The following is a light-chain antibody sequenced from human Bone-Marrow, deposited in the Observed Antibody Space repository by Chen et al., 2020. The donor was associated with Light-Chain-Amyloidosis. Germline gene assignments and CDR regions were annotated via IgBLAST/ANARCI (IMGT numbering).Light chain of an antibody. CDR1: QSITGN. CDR3: QQYNNWPLT. J-gene: IGKJ1*01. Sequence: VITQSPVALSVSPGDTATLSCRASQSITGNLAWYQQRPGQAPRLLIYGASARATGIPARFSGSGFETDFTLTISTIQSEDFAVYYCQQYNNWPLTFGQGTRVDIK. V-gene: IGKV3-15*01. CDR2: GAS.